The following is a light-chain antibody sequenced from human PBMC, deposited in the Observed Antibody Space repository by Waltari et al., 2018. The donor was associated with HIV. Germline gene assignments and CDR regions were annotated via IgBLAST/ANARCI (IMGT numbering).Light chain of an antibody. CDR1: QTVSSNY. J-gene: IGKJ4*01. V-gene: IGKV3-20*01. CDR2: AAS. Sequence: ENVLTQSPGTLSLSPGERATLYCRASQTVSSNYLDWYQQEPGQAPRLLIYAASSRATGTPDRFSGSGSGTDFTLTISRLEPEDFAVYYCEERAGSSITFGGGTKVEIK. CDR3: EERAGSSIT.